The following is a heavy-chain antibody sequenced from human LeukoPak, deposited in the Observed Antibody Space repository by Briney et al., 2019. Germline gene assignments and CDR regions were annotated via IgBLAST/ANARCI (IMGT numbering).Heavy chain of an antibody. CDR3: ARDPTTVVTPPYYFDF. CDR2: INHSGRT. CDR1: GGSFFGSH. D-gene: IGHD4-23*01. Sequence: SETLSLTCAVSGGSFFGSHWNWIRQSPEKGLEWIGEINHSGRTNYNPSLKSRVTISVDTSKSQFFLKLTSVTAAGTAVYYCARDPTTVVTPPYYFDFWGQGTRSPSPQ. J-gene: IGHJ4*02. V-gene: IGHV4-34*01.